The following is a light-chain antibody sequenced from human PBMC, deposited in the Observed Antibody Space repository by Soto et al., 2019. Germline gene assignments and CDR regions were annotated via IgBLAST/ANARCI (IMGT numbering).Light chain of an antibody. Sequence: EIVMTQSRAALSVSPGERVTLSCRASQSVSNDLAWYQQQPGQAPRLRINGSSIRATGIPARFSGSGSWTELTLTLSSLQSEPFAVYDCQQHNNCPPITFGQGTRLEIK. CDR1: QSVSND. J-gene: IGKJ5*01. V-gene: IGKV3-15*01. CDR2: GSS. CDR3: QQHNNCPPIT.